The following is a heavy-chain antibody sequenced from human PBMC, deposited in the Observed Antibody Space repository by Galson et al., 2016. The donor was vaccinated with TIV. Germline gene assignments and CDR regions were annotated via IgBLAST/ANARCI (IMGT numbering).Heavy chain of an antibody. CDR3: ARDRIGGLDY. V-gene: IGHV3-7*03. D-gene: IGHD3-10*01. J-gene: IGHJ4*02. CDR1: AFTFSSFC. CDR2: IKQDGSEK. Sequence: SLRLSCAASAFTFSSFCMSWVRQAPGKGLEWVANIKQDGSEKYYVDSVKGRFTIYRDNARNSVYLQMNSLRAEDTAVYYCARDRIGGLDYWGQGTLVTVSS.